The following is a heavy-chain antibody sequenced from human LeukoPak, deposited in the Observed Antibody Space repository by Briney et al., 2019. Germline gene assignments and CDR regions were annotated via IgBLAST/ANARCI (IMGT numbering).Heavy chain of an antibody. Sequence: SVKVSCKASGGTFSSYAISWVRQAPGQGLEWMGGIIPIFGTANYAQKFQGRVTITADESTSTAYMELSSLRSEDTAVYYCARQFAELLVDGWFDPWGQGTLVTVSS. CDR2: IIPIFGTA. J-gene: IGHJ5*02. CDR1: GGTFSSYA. D-gene: IGHD3-10*01. CDR3: ARQFAELLVDGWFDP. V-gene: IGHV1-69*13.